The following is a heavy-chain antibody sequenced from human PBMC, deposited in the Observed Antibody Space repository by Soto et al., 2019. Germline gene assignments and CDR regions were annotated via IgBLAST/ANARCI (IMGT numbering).Heavy chain of an antibody. CDR1: GGSIISYY. CDR3: ASSNIAAAGFYYYGMDV. V-gene: IGHV4-59*01. J-gene: IGHJ6*02. CDR2: IYYSGST. Sequence: PSETLSLTCTVSGGSIISYYWSLIRQPPGKGLEWIGYIYYSGSTNYNPSLKSRVTISVDTSKNQFSLKLSSVTAADTAVYYCASSNIAAAGFYYYGMDVWGRGTTVTVSS. D-gene: IGHD6-13*01.